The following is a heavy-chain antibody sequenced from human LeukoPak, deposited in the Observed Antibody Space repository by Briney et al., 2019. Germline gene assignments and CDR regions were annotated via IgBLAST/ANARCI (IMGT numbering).Heavy chain of an antibody. V-gene: IGHV3-30-3*01. J-gene: IGHJ4*02. CDR2: ISYDGSNK. CDR3: ASDYYDSSGYSEPYDY. Sequence: GRSLRLSCAASGFAFSSYAMHWVRQAPGKGLEWVAVISYDGSNKYYADSVKGRFTISGDNSRNTLYLQMNSLRAEDTAVYYCASDYYDSSGYSEPYDYWGQGTLVTVSS. CDR1: GFAFSSYA. D-gene: IGHD3-22*01.